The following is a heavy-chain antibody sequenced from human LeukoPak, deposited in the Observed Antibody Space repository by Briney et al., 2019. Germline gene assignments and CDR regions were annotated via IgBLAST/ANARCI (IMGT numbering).Heavy chain of an antibody. D-gene: IGHD1-26*01. J-gene: IGHJ3*02. CDR3: ARVREYTGSDLGTGAFDI. CDR2: INPSGGST. CDR1: GYIFTSYY. Sequence: GASVKVSCKASGYIFTSYYMQWVRQAPGQGLEWMGIINPSGGSTSYAQKFQGRVTMTRDMSTSTVYMELSSLRSEDTAVYYCARVREYTGSDLGTGAFDIWGQGTMVTVSS. V-gene: IGHV1-46*01.